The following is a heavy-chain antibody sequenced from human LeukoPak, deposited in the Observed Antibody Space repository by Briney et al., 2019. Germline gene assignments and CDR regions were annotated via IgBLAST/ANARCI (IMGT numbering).Heavy chain of an antibody. CDR3: ARELPIDANWFDP. CDR2: IYSGGST. Sequence: GGSLRLSCAASGFTFSSYAMSWVRQAPGKGLEWVSVIYSGGSTYYADSVKGRFTISRDNSKNTLYLQMNSLRAEDTAVYHCARELPIDANWFDPWGQGTLVTVSS. V-gene: IGHV3-53*01. J-gene: IGHJ5*02. D-gene: IGHD2/OR15-2a*01. CDR1: GFTFSSYA.